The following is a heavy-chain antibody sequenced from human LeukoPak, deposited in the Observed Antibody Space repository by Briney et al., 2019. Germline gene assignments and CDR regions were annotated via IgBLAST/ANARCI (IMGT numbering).Heavy chain of an antibody. CDR2: INWNGGST. CDR3: ARNSTTPSTIFGVVYCYYYYMDV. J-gene: IGHJ6*03. V-gene: IGHV3-20*04. D-gene: IGHD3-3*01. CDR1: GFTFDDCA. Sequence: PGGSLRLSCTTSGFTFDDCAMNWVRQAPGKGLEWVSGINWNGGSTGYADSVKGRFTISRDNAKNSLYLQMNSLRAEDTALYYCARNSTTPSTIFGVVYCYYYYMDVWGKGTTVTVSS.